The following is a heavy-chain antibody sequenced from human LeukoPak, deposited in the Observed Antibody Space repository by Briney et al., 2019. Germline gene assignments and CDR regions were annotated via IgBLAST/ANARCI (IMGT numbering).Heavy chain of an antibody. CDR1: GVSISGTGFH. D-gene: IGHD3-16*01. Sequence: PSQTLSLTCTVSGVSISGTGFHWSWLRLQPGKGLEWIGYIYYTGTTQCNPSLKSRASVSLDTSKNQFSLRLTSVTAADTARYYCARGGRGPFDYWGQGTLVTVSS. CDR3: ARGGRGPFDY. V-gene: IGHV4-31*03. CDR2: IYYTGTT. J-gene: IGHJ4*02.